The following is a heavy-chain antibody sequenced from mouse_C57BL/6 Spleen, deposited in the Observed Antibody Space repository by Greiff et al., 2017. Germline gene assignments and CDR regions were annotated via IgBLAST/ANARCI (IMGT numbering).Heavy chain of an antibody. CDR3: ARYLYSHYFDY. J-gene: IGHJ2*01. CDR1: GYSITSGYY. V-gene: IGHV3-6*01. Sequence: EVKLQESGPGLVKPSQSLSLTCSVTGYSITSGYYWNWIRQFPGKKLEWMGYISYDGSNNYNPYLKKRFPITRDTSNNQFFLKLNSVTTKDTATYYCARYLYSHYFDYWGQGTTLTVYS. CDR2: ISYDGSN. D-gene: IGHD2-12*01.